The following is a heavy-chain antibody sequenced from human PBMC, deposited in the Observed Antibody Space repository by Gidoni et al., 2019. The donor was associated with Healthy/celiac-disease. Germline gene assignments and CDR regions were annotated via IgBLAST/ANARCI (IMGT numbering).Heavy chain of an antibody. V-gene: IGHV1-69*01. CDR1: GGTFRSYA. CDR3: ARGDGDYYDSSGYYPFDY. CDR2: IIHIFGTA. J-gene: IGHJ4*02. Sequence: VHLVQSGAEVKKPGSSVKVSCKASGGTFRSYATSWVRQAPGQGLEWMGGIIHIFGTANYAQKFQGRVTITADESTSTAYMELSSLRSEDTAVYYCARGDGDYYDSSGYYPFDYWGQGTLVTVSS. D-gene: IGHD3-22*01.